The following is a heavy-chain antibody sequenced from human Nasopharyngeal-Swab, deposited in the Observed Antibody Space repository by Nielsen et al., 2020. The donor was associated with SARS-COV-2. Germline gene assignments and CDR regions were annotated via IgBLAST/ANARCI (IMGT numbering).Heavy chain of an antibody. CDR2: IYYSGST. CDR1: GGSISSGGYY. V-gene: IGHV4-31*03. CDR3: ARKSRGYYGSGSFDY. Sequence: LRLSCTVSGGSISSGGYYWSWIRQHPGKGLEWIGYIYYSGSTYYNPSLKSRVTISVDTSKNQFSLKLTSVTAADTAVYYCARKSRGYYGSGSFDYWGQGTLVTVSS. D-gene: IGHD3-10*01. J-gene: IGHJ4*02.